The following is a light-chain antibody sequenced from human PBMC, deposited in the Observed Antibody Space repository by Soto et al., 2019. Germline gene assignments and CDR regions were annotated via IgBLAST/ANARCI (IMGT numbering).Light chain of an antibody. J-gene: IGKJ5*01. Sequence: ELVFKQSPVTLSLSQGERATLSCRASQSFRGLLAWYQQKPGQAPRLLIYGASSRATGIPDRFSGSGSGTAFTLTISRLEPEDFAVYYCQQYGSSPPITFGKGTRREIK. CDR2: GAS. V-gene: IGKV3-20*01. CDR1: QSFRGL. CDR3: QQYGSSPPIT.